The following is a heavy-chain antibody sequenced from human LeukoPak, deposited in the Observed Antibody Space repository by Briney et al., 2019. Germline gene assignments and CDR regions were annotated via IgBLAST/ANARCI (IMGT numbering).Heavy chain of an antibody. CDR1: GFTFSRYS. V-gene: IGHV3-64*01. CDR2: ISNNGGST. J-gene: IGHJ4*02. D-gene: IGHD6-6*01. Sequence: GGSLRLSCAASGFTFSRYSMHWVRQAPGKGLEYVSAISNNGGSTYYAKSVKGRFTISRDNSKNTLYLQMGSLRAEDMAVYYCARTSIAAREADYWGQGTLVTVTS. CDR3: ARTSIAAREADY.